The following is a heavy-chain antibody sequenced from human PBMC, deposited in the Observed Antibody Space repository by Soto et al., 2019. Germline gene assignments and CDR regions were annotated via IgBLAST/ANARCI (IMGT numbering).Heavy chain of an antibody. J-gene: IGHJ4*02. V-gene: IGHV1-18*01. D-gene: IGHD3-10*01. Sequence: HGQLEQPGAEVKKPGASVKVSCKASGYNFTSYGISWVRQAPGQGLEWMGWISAYNGNTNYAQKLQGRVTMTTDTSTSTAYMELRSLRSDDTAVYYCARVYRITMVRGELSEYWGQGTLVTVSS. CDR2: ISAYNGNT. CDR3: ARVYRITMVRGELSEY. CDR1: GYNFTSYG.